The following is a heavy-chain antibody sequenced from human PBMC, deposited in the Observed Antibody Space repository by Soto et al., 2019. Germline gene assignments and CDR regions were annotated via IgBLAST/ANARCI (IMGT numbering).Heavy chain of an antibody. CDR1: GYTFTSYG. D-gene: IGHD3-22*01. J-gene: IGHJ6*02. CDR2: ISAYNGNT. Sequence: ASVKVSCKASGYTFTSYGISWVRQAPGQGLEWMGWISAYNGNTNYAQKLQGRVTMTTDTSTSTAYMELRSLRSDDTAVYYCARPITMIVEDYGMDVWGQGTTVTVSS. V-gene: IGHV1-18*01. CDR3: ARPITMIVEDYGMDV.